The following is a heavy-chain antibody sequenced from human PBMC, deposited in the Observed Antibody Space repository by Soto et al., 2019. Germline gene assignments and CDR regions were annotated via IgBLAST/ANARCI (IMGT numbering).Heavy chain of an antibody. J-gene: IGHJ5*02. V-gene: IGHV4-39*01. CDR3: ARHYSSGSRNWFDP. CDR2: IYYSGST. D-gene: IGHD6-19*01. Sequence: ASETLSLTCSVSGGSINSSSYFWGWVRQPPGKGLEWIGSIYYSGSTYYNPSLRSRVTISVDTSKNQFSLKLSSVTAADTAVLYCARHYSSGSRNWFDPWGQGTLVTVSS. CDR1: GGSINSSSYF.